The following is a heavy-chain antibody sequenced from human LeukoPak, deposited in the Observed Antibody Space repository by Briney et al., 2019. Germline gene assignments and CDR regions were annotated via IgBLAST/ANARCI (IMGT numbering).Heavy chain of an antibody. Sequence: GGSLRLSCAASGFSLSGYWMHWVRQAPGKRLVWVSRISPEGSGTTYADSVKGRFTISRDTAKNTVYLQMNSLRDEDAAVYHCTRVQAGRSGLMDVWGRGTTVTVSS. CDR2: ISPEGSGT. D-gene: IGHD2-8*02. J-gene: IGHJ6*02. CDR3: TRVQAGRSGLMDV. CDR1: GFSLSGYW. V-gene: IGHV3-74*03.